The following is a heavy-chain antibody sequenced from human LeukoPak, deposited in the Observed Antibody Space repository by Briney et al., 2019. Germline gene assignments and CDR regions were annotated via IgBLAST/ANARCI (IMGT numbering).Heavy chain of an antibody. Sequence: GESLNISCKGSGYRFTDYWIGWVRQMPGKGLEWMGIIYPGDSDTRYSPSFQGQVTISADKSINTAHLQWSSLKAWDTAMYYCARGAAGTTPDYYYFGLDVWGQGTTVRVSS. CDR1: GYRFTDYW. V-gene: IGHV5-51*01. J-gene: IGHJ6*02. CDR3: ARGAAGTTPDYYYFGLDV. CDR2: IYPGDSDT. D-gene: IGHD1-7*01.